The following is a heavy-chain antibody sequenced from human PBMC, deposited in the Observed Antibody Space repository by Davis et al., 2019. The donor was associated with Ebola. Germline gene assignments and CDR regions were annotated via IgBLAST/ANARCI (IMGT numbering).Heavy chain of an antibody. V-gene: IGHV3-23*01. CDR2: LVTSADT. Sequence: AGSLTLSCAASGFISSSYVMSWVRQAPGTGLEWVSTLVTSADTYYADSVKARFTISRDNSKNTLYLQMNGLRVEDTAIYYCAKDTSNIWFDIWGQGTMVTVSS. J-gene: IGHJ3*02. CDR3: AKDTSNIWFDI. CDR1: GFISSSYV. D-gene: IGHD1-26*01.